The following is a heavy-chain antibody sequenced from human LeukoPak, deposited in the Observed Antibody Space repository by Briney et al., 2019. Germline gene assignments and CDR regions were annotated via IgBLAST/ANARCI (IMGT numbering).Heavy chain of an antibody. J-gene: IGHJ4*02. Sequence: GGSLRLSCAASGFTFDDHGMNWVRQAPGKGLEWVSVIYSGGSTYYADSVKGRFTISRDNSKNTLYLQMNSLRAEDTAVYYCARDYYFDYWGQGTLVTVSS. CDR3: ARDYYFDY. CDR1: GFTFDDHG. CDR2: IYSGGST. V-gene: IGHV3-53*01.